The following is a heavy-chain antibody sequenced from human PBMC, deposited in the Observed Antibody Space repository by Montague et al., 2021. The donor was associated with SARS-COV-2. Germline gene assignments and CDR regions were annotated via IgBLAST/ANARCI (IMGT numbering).Heavy chain of an antibody. J-gene: IGHJ6*02. CDR1: GGSISSYY. CDR3: ARGEWLRGGMDV. CDR2: VFDSGST. V-gene: IGHV4-59*13. Sequence: SETLSLTCTVSGGSISSYYWSWIRQPPGNGLEWIGHVFDSGSTNYNPSLKSRVTISADTSKNQFSLKLSSVTAADTAVYYCARGEWLRGGMDVWGQGTTVTVSS. D-gene: IGHD5-12*01.